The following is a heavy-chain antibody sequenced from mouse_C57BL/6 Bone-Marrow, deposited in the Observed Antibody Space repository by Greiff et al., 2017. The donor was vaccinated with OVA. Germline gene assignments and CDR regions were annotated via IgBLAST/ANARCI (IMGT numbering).Heavy chain of an antibody. CDR1: GYTFTDYY. D-gene: IGHD2-12*01. Sequence: VQLQQSGPVLVKPGASVKMSCKASGYTFTDYYMNWVKQSHGKSLEWIGVINPYNGGTSYNQKFKGTATLTVDKSSSTAYMELNSLTSEDAAVYYCARESYTYLDYWGQGTTLTVSS. V-gene: IGHV1-19*01. CDR2: INPYNGGT. CDR3: ARESYTYLDY. J-gene: IGHJ2*01.